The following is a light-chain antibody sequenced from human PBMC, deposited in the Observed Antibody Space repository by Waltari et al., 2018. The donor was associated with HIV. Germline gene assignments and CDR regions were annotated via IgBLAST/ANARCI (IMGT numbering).Light chain of an antibody. CDR2: SNN. CDR1: RSNIGSNT. CDR3: AAWDGSLSGVV. J-gene: IGLJ2*01. V-gene: IGLV1-44*01. Sequence: QSVLTQPPSASGTPGQTVTISCSGSRSNIGSNTVNWYQHLPGTAPKLLIYSNNVRPSGVPDRFSGFKSGTSASLAISGLQSQDEADYYCAAWDGSLSGVVFGGGTKLTVL.